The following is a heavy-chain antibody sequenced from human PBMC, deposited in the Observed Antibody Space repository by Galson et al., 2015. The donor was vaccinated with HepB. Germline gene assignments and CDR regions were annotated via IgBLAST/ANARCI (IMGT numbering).Heavy chain of an antibody. Sequence: SLRLSCAASGFSVSSDYMTWVRQSPGTGLECVSVIYGGGSTDYADSVKGRFSITRDNSKNTLYLQMNSLRLEGTAVYYCARGRYCSTECYSDPWGQGTLVTVSS. J-gene: IGHJ5*02. D-gene: IGHD2-8*01. CDR1: GFSVSSDY. V-gene: IGHV3-66*02. CDR2: IYGGGST. CDR3: ARGRYCSTECYSDP.